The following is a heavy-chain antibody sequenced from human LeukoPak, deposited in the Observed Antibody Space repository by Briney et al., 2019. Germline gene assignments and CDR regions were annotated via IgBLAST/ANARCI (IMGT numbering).Heavy chain of an antibody. Sequence: PGGSLRLSCAASGFSFSSYAMSWVRQAPGKGLEWVSTISGSGGSTYYADSVKGRFTISRDNSKSTLYLEMNSLRAEDTAVYYCARPYSGYDYFDYWGQGTLATVSS. CDR3: ARPYSGYDYFDY. CDR1: GFSFSSYA. J-gene: IGHJ4*02. V-gene: IGHV3-23*01. CDR2: ISGSGGST. D-gene: IGHD5-12*01.